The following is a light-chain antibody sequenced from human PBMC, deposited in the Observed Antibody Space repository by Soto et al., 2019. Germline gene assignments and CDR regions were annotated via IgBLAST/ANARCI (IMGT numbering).Light chain of an antibody. CDR1: QYVGTR. V-gene: IGKV3-11*01. Sequence: EIVFTQSPATLSSSPGETATLSCRASQYVGTRLAWYQHKPGQAPRLLIYYTSNRATGIPARFSGSGSGTDFTLTISRLEPEDFAVYYCQQQGRSWITFGQGTRLEIK. CDR2: YTS. CDR3: QQQGRSWIT. J-gene: IGKJ5*01.